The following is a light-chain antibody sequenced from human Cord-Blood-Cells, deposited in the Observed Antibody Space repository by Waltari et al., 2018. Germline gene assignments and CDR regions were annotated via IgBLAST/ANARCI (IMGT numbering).Light chain of an antibody. J-gene: IGLJ1*01. V-gene: IGLV2-14*01. CDR1: RRDVGGYNY. Sequence: QSALTQPASVSGSPGQSVTLSCTGTRRDVGGYNYVSWYQQHPGKAPKLMIYDVSNRPSGVSNRFSGSKSGNTASLTISGLQAEDEADYYCSSYTSSSTYVFGTGTKVTVL. CDR3: SSYTSSSTYV. CDR2: DVS.